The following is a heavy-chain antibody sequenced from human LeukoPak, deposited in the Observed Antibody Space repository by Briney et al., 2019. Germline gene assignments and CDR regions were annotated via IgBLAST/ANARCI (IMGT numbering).Heavy chain of an antibody. V-gene: IGHV6-1*01. CDR1: GDSVSSNSAT. J-gene: IGHJ4*02. D-gene: IGHD6-25*01. CDR3: ARAAASRLDY. Sequence: SQTLSLTCAISGDSVSSNSATWNWIRQSPSRGLEWLGRTYYRSKWYNDYAVSVKSRITINTDTSENQFSLQLNSVTPEDTAVYYCARAAASRLDYWGQGTLSPSPQ. CDR2: TYYRSKWYN.